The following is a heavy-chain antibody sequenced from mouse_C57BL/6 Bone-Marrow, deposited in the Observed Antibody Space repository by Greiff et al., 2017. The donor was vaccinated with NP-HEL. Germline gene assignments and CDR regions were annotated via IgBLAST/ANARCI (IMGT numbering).Heavy chain of an antibody. CDR1: GFNIKNTY. J-gene: IGHJ4*01. V-gene: IGHV14-3*01. CDR2: IDPANGNT. Sequence: EVQLQQFVAELVRPGASVKLSCTASGFNIKNTYMHWVKQRPEQGLEWIGRIDPANGNTKYAPKFQGKATITADTSSNTAYLQLSSLTSEDTAIYYWARGAGYYGSSSYAMDYWGQGTSVTVSS. D-gene: IGHD1-1*01. CDR3: ARGAGYYGSSSYAMDY.